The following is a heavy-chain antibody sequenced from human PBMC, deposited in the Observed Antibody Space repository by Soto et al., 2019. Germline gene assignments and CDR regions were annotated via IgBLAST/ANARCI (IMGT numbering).Heavy chain of an antibody. CDR1: GDSVSSNTAS. CDR2: TYFRSKWYN. Sequence: SQTLSLTCAISGDSVSSNTASWNWIRQSPSGGLEWLGRTYFRSKWYNDYAVSVKSRIIINPDISNNQFSLQLNSVTPEDTAVYFCAKGDNLGPKTGYAFDPWGQGIMVTVSS. CDR3: AKGDNLGPKTGYAFDP. J-gene: IGHJ5*02. D-gene: IGHD5-12*01. V-gene: IGHV6-1*01.